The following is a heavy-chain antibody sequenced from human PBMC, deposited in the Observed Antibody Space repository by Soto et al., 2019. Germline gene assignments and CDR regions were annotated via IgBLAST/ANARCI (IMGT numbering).Heavy chain of an antibody. D-gene: IGHD3-3*01. CDR1: GFSLREYA. Sequence: EVQLVESGGALVQPGGSLTLSCAASGFSLREYAMSWVRQAPGRGLEWVSSISGSAISGRGGNTYYADSVRGRCTISRHTSRTPLFLDLSSVGAEDTAGYFCAKAGGVYWYFDAWGRGTLVTVSS. J-gene: IGHJ2*01. V-gene: IGHV3-23*04. CDR2: ISGRGGNT. CDR3: AKAGGVYWYFDA.